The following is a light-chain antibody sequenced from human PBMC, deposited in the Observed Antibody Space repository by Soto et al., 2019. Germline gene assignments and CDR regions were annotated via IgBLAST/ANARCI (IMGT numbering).Light chain of an antibody. V-gene: IGKV3-20*01. J-gene: IGKJ1*01. Sequence: EIVMTQSPATLSVSPGERVTLSFRSSQSVNSNLAWYQQKPGQAPRLLIYGASSRATGIPDRFSGSGSGTDFTLTISRLEPEDFAVYYCQQYGSSPTFGQGTKVNIK. CDR1: QSVNSN. CDR2: GAS. CDR3: QQYGSSPT.